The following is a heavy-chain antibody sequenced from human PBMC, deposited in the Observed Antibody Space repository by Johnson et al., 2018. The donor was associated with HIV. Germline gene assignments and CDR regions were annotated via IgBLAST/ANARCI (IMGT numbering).Heavy chain of an antibody. CDR3: ARTISSYQGAFDI. CDR1: GFTFSSYA. D-gene: IGHD1-26*01. V-gene: IGHV3-23*04. Sequence: VQLVESGGGLVQPGGSLRLSCAASGFTFSSYAMSWVRQAPGKGLEWVSALSGSGGSTYYADSVKGRFNISRDNSKNTLYLQMNSRRAEDTAVYYCARTISSYQGAFDIWGQGTMVTVSS. CDR2: LSGSGGST. J-gene: IGHJ3*02.